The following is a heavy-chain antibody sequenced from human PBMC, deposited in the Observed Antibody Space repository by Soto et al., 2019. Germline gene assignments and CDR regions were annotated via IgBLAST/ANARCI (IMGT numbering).Heavy chain of an antibody. Sequence: SETLSLTCTVSGGSISSYYWSWIRQPPGKGLEWIGYIYYSGSTNYNPSLKSRVTISVDTSKNQFSLKLSSVTAADTAVYYCARVGLGVAVAKNNEEYFQHWGQGTLVTVSS. D-gene: IGHD6-19*01. J-gene: IGHJ1*01. CDR2: IYYSGST. CDR3: ARVGLGVAVAKNNEEYFQH. V-gene: IGHV4-59*08. CDR1: GGSISSYY.